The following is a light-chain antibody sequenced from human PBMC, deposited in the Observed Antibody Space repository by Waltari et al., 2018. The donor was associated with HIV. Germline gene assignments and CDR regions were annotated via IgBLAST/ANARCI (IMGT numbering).Light chain of an antibody. V-gene: IGLV1-44*01. Sequence: QSFLTQPPSAFGTPGRRVVISCSGNTSNVGSNPVNWYRQVPVTAPKLLMFSNNQRPSGVTDRFAGSKSGTSASLAIKGLQSEDEADYYCAARDDSLNVWVFGGGTKLTVL. J-gene: IGLJ3*02. CDR1: TSNVGSNP. CDR2: SNN. CDR3: AARDDSLNVWV.